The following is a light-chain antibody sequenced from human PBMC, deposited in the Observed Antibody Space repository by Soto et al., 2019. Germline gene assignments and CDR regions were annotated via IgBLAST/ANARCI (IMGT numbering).Light chain of an antibody. J-gene: IGKJ1*01. CDR2: GAS. CDR3: QQYDSSVT. V-gene: IGKV3-20*01. CDR1: QSVSSAF. Sequence: EMVLTQSPGSVSLSPGERVTLSGRASQSVSSAFFAWYQQTPGQPPRLLISGASNRATGIPDRFSGSGSGTDLTLTISKLEPEDFAEYYCQQYDSSVTFGQGTKVE.